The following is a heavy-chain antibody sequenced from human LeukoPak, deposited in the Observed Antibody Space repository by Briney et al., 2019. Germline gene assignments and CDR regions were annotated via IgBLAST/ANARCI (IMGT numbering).Heavy chain of an antibody. Sequence: GGSLRLSCAASGFTFSSYAMSWVRQAPGKGLEWVSAISGSGGSTYYADSVKGRFTISRDNSKNTLYLQMNSLRAEDTAVYYCARAGRGSSSVRGYFDYWGQGTLVTVSS. D-gene: IGHD6-6*01. V-gene: IGHV3-23*01. CDR3: ARAGRGSSSVRGYFDY. J-gene: IGHJ4*02. CDR1: GFTFSSYA. CDR2: ISGSGGST.